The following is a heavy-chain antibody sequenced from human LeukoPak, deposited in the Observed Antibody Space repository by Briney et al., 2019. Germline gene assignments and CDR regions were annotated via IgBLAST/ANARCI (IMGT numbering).Heavy chain of an antibody. CDR2: INHSGST. CDR3: ARVKYYGSGSYSSVDY. CDR1: GGSISGYY. D-gene: IGHD3-10*01. V-gene: IGHV4-34*01. J-gene: IGHJ4*02. Sequence: SETLSLTCAVYGGSISGYYWSWIRQPPGKGLEWIGEINHSGSTNYNPSLKSRVTISVDTSKNQFSLKLSSVTAADTAVYYCARVKYYGSGSYSSVDYWGQGTLVTVSS.